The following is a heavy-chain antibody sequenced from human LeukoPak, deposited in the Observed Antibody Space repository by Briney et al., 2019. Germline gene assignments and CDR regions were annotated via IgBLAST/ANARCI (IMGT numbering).Heavy chain of an antibody. CDR2: IYYSGST. Sequence: SETLSLTCTVSGGSISSSSYYWGWIRQPPGKGLEWIGSIYYSGSTYYNPSLKSRVTISVDTSKNQFSLRLSSVTAADTAVYYCATAPAVAGSGWFDPWGQGTLVTVSS. CDR3: ATAPAVAGSGWFDP. J-gene: IGHJ5*02. V-gene: IGHV4-39*07. CDR1: GGSISSSSYY. D-gene: IGHD6-19*01.